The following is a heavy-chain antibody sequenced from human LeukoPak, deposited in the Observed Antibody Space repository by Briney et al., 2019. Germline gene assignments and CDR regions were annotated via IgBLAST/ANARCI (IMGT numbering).Heavy chain of an antibody. V-gene: IGHV1-8*01. J-gene: IGHJ3*02. D-gene: IGHD3-16*02. Sequence: ASVKVSCKASGYTFTGYDINWVRQATGQGLEWMGYMNPASGNTGYAQKFQGRVTMTMDTSISTAYMELSSLRSEDTAVYYCARVPREIASIWGQGTMVTVSS. CDR2: MNPASGNT. CDR1: GYTFTGYD. CDR3: ARVPREIASI.